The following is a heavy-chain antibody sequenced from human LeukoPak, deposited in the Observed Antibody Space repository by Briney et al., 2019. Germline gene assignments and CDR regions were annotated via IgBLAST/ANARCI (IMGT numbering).Heavy chain of an antibody. V-gene: IGHV1-46*01. CDR3: ARGRRNYGGYVYFFDY. D-gene: IGHD5-12*01. CDR1: VYTFTSHY. CDR2: INPSGGST. J-gene: IGHJ4*02. Sequence: ASVKGSCKASVYTFTSHYMHWVRHAPGQGLEWMGMINPSGGSTNYAQKFQGRVTMPRDTSTSTVYMELGSLRSEDTAVYYFARGRRNYGGYVYFFDYWGQGTLLTVS.